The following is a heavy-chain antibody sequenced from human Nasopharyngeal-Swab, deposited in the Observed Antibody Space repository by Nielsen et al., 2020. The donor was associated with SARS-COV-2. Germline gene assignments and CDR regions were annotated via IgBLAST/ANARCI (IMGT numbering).Heavy chain of an antibody. V-gene: IGHV3-23*03. CDR2: IYSGGSST. D-gene: IGHD6-13*01. Sequence: GGSLRLSCAASGFTFSSYAMSWVRQAPGKGLEWVSVIYSGGSSTYYADSVKGRFTISRDNSKNTLYLQMNSLRAEDPAVYYCAKDPRWGSRSVWGQGTTVTVSS. CDR3: AKDPRWGSRSV. J-gene: IGHJ6*02. CDR1: GFTFSSYA.